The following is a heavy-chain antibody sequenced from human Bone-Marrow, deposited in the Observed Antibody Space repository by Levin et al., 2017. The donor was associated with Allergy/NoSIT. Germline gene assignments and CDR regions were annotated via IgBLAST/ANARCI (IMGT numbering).Heavy chain of an antibody. Sequence: ASETLSLTCIVSGGSISSSDYYWDWIRQPPGKGLEWIASINYSGSTYYNPSLKSRVTISVGTSKNQFSLELSSVTAADTAVYYCARHPLYSYASDSDFILYYFDFWGHGTLVTVSS. J-gene: IGHJ4*01. CDR1: GGSISSSDYY. V-gene: IGHV4-39*01. D-gene: IGHD3-10*01. CDR3: ARHPLYSYASDSDFILYYFDF. CDR2: INYSGST.